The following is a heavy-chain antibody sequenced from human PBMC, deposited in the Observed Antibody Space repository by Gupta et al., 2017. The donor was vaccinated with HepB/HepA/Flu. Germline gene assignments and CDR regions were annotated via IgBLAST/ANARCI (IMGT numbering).Heavy chain of an antibody. CDR3: AGSYCSSTSCYGSVFDY. J-gene: IGHJ4*02. V-gene: IGHV1-18*01. CDR2: ISAYNGNT. D-gene: IGHD2-2*01. CDR1: GYTFTSYG. Sequence: QVQLVQSGAEVKKPGASVKVSCKASGYTFTSYGISWVRQAPGQGLEWMGWISAYNGNTNYAQKLQGRVTMTTDTSTSTAYMELRSLRSDDTAVYYCAGSYCSSTSCYGSVFDYWGQGTLVTVSS.